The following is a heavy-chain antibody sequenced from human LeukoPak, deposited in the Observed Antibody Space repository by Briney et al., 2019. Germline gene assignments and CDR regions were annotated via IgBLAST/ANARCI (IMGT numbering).Heavy chain of an antibody. V-gene: IGHV4-34*01. CDR1: GGSFSGYY. CDR3: ARCASRHYYDSSGFKWFDP. CDR2: INHSGST. D-gene: IGHD3-22*01. J-gene: IGHJ5*02. Sequence: SETLSLTCAVYGGSFSGYYWSWIRQPPGQGLEWVGEINHSGSTNYNPYLKSRVPISVDTPKTQSSLKLSSVTAAELAVYYCARCASRHYYDSSGFKWFDPWGQGTLVTVSS.